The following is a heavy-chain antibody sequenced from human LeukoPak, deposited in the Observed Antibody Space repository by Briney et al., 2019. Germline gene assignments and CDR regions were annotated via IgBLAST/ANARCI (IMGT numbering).Heavy chain of an antibody. CDR1: GGSISSYY. CDR3: ASGYCGGACQLGGVDM. Sequence: PSETLSLTCTVSGGSISSYYWSWLRQPPGEGLEYIGYTHYSGSTNYNPSLKSRVTISLDTSGDQFSLKLSSVTAADTAVYYCASGYCGGACQLGGVDMWGQGTMVTVSS. V-gene: IGHV4-59*01. CDR2: THYSGST. J-gene: IGHJ3*02. D-gene: IGHD2-21*02.